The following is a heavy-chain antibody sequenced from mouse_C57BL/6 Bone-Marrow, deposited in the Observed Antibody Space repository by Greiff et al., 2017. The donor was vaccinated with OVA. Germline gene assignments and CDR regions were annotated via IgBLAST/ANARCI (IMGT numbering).Heavy chain of an antibody. V-gene: IGHV14-4*01. CDR1: GFNIKDDY. Sequence: EVQLQQSGAELVRPGASVKLSCTASGFNIKDDYMHWVKQRPEQGLEWIGWIDPENGDTEYASKFQGKATITADTSSTTAYLQLSSLTSEDTAVYYCTDSSHYYGSSPWFADWGQGTLVTVSA. CDR3: TDSSHYYGSSPWFAD. J-gene: IGHJ3*01. CDR2: IDPENGDT. D-gene: IGHD1-1*01.